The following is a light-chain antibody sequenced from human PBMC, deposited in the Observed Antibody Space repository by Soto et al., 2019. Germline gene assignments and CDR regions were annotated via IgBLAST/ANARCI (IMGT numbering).Light chain of an antibody. CDR3: QQSYSTPVT. Sequence: DIQMTQSPSSLSASVGDRVTITCRASQSISSYLNWYQQKPGKAPKLLIYAASSLQSGVPSRFSGSGSGTEFTLTISSLQPEDFATYYCQQSYSTPVTVGGGTKVEIK. J-gene: IGKJ4*01. V-gene: IGKV1-39*01. CDR2: AAS. CDR1: QSISSY.